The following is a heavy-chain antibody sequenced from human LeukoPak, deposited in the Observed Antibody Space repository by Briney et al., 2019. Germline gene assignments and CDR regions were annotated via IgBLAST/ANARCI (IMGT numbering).Heavy chain of an antibody. CDR3: AGDYGSGSYYNY. CDR2: IYYSGST. D-gene: IGHD3-10*01. V-gene: IGHV4-59*01. Sequence: SETLSLTCTVSGGSISSYYRSWIRQPPGKGLEWIGCIYYSGSTNYNPSLKSRVTISVDTSKNQFSLKLSSVTAADTAVYYCAGDYGSGSYYNYWGQGTLVTVSS. J-gene: IGHJ4*02. CDR1: GGSISSYY.